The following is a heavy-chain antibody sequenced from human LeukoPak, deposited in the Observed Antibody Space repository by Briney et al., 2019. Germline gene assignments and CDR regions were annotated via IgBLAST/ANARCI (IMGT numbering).Heavy chain of an antibody. CDR1: GFTFSSYA. Sequence: GGSLRLSCAASGFTFSSYAMHWVRQAPGKGLEWVAVISYDGSNKYYADSVKGRFTISRDNSKNTLYLQMNSLRAEDTAVYYCARAERGYYDSHTYYYYMDVWGKGTTVTVSS. CDR3: ARAERGYYDSHTYYYYMDV. CDR2: ISYDGSNK. D-gene: IGHD3-3*01. J-gene: IGHJ6*03. V-gene: IGHV3-30-3*01.